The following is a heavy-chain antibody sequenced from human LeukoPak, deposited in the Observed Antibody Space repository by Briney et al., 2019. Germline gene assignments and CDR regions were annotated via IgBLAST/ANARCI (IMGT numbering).Heavy chain of an antibody. Sequence: GGSLRLSCATSGFTFSSYAMSWVRQAPGKGLEWVSSISSSSSYIYYADSVKGRFTVSRDNAKNSLYLQMNSLRAEDTAVYYCARDRKGSSKAFDIWGQGTMVTVSS. J-gene: IGHJ3*02. CDR1: GFTFSSYA. CDR2: ISSSSSYI. D-gene: IGHD6-6*01. CDR3: ARDRKGSSKAFDI. V-gene: IGHV3-21*01.